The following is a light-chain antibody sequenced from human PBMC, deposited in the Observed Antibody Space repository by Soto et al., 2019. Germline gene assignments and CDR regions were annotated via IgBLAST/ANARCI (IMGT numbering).Light chain of an antibody. V-gene: IGKV3-20*01. Sequence: EIVLTQSPGTLSLSPGERATLSCRASQSVTSNYLAWYQQKPGLAPRFLIYGASTRATGIPDRFSGSGSGTDFTLTISRLEPEDFAVYYCQLYGSSSFTFGPGTKVDIK. CDR3: QLYGSSSFT. CDR1: QSVTSNY. CDR2: GAS. J-gene: IGKJ3*01.